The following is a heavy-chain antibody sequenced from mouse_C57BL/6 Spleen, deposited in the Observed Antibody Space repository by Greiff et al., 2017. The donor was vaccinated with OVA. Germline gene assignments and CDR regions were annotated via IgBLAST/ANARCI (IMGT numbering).Heavy chain of an antibody. J-gene: IGHJ1*03. Sequence: DVKLVESGGGLVKPGGSLKLSCAASGFTFSSYAMSWVRQTPEKRLEWVATISDGGSYTYYPDNVKGRFTISRDNAKNNLYLQMSHLKSEDTAMYYCARDGSGRRWYFDVWGTGTTVTVSS. CDR2: ISDGGSYT. CDR1: GFTFSSYA. V-gene: IGHV5-4*01. CDR3: ARDGSGRRWYFDV. D-gene: IGHD2-12*01.